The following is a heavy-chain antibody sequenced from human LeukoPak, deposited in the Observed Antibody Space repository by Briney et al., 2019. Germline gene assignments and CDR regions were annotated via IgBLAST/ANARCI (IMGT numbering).Heavy chain of an antibody. D-gene: IGHD6-13*01. CDR2: IRAYNGNT. Sequence: ASVKVSCKASGYTFTSYGISWVRQAPGQRLEWMGWIRAYNGNTNYAQKLQGRVTMTRNTSISTAYMELSSLRSEDTAVYYCARDTNIAAAGTFDYWGQGTLVTVSS. CDR1: GYTFTSYG. J-gene: IGHJ4*02. V-gene: IGHV1-18*01. CDR3: ARDTNIAAAGTFDY.